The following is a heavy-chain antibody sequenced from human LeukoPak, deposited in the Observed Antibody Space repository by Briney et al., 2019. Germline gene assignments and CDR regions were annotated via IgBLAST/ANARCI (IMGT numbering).Heavy chain of an antibody. V-gene: IGHV1-69*05. CDR2: IIPIFGTA. D-gene: IGHD3-22*01. CDR3: ARDDVGYYDCSGYYNWFDP. J-gene: IGHJ5*02. Sequence: ASVEVSCKASGGTFSSYAISWVRQAPGQGLEWMGGIIPIFGTANYAQKFQGRVTITTDESTSTAYMELSSLRSEDTAVYYCARDDVGYYDCSGYYNWFDPWGQGTLVTVSS. CDR1: GGTFSSYA.